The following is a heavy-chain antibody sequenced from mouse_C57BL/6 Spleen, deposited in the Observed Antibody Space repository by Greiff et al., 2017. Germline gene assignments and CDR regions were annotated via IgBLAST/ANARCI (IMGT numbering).Heavy chain of an antibody. V-gene: IGHV14-2*01. D-gene: IGHD2-1*01. Sequence: EVQLQQSGAELVKPGASVKLSCTASGFNITDYYMHWVKQRPEQGLEWIGMIDPEDGETNSAPKFQGKATITADTSSNTAYLQLSSLTSEDTAVYYCARNYGNYFYYFDYWGQGTTLTVSS. CDR3: ARNYGNYFYYFDY. CDR1: GFNITDYY. J-gene: IGHJ2*01. CDR2: IDPEDGET.